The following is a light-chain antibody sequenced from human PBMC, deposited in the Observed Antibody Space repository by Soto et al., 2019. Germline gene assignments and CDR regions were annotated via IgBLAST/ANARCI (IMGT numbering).Light chain of an antibody. CDR3: SSYRSGGTYV. Sequence: QSALTQPASVSGSPGQSITISCTGTSSDVGGYNYVSWYQHHPGKSPKLLIYDVSHRPSGISHRFSGSKSGNTASLTISGLKDEDEADYYCSSYRSGGTYVFGTGTKLTVL. CDR1: SSDVGGYNY. V-gene: IGLV2-14*03. CDR2: DVS. J-gene: IGLJ1*01.